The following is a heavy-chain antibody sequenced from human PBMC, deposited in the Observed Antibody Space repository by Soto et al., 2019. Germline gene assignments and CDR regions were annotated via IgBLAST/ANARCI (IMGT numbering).Heavy chain of an antibody. V-gene: IGHV3-30*18. CDR2: ISYDGSNK. Sequence: QVQLVESGGGVVQPGRSLRLSCAASGFTFSSYGMHWVRQAPGKGLEWVAVISYDGSNKYYADTVKGRFTISRDNSMNTLYLQMISLRAEDTAVYYCAKGGPMVRGPRGYFDYWGQGTLVTVSS. D-gene: IGHD3-10*01. CDR1: GFTFSSYG. CDR3: AKGGPMVRGPRGYFDY. J-gene: IGHJ4*02.